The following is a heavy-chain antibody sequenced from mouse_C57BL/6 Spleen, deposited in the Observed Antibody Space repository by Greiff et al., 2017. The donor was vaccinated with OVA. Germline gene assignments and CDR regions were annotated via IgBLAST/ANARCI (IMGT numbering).Heavy chain of an antibody. D-gene: IGHD2-4*01. V-gene: IGHV5-16*01. CDR3: ARGGYDFPFAY. CDR1: GFTFSDYY. J-gene: IGHJ3*01. Sequence: VQLQESEGGLVQPGSSMKLSCTASGFTFSDYYMAWVRQVPEKGLEWVANINYDGSSTYYLDSLKSRFIISRDNAKNILYLQMSSLKSEDTATYYCARGGYDFPFAYWGQGTLVTVSA. CDR2: INYDGSST.